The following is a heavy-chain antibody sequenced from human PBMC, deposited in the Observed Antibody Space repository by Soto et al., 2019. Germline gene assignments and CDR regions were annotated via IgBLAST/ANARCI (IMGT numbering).Heavy chain of an antibody. CDR3: ATPTQTYPKQWRNPNWFDP. CDR1: GYTLTELS. CDR2: FDPEDGET. V-gene: IGHV1-24*01. J-gene: IGHJ5*02. Sequence: ASVKVSCKVSGYTLTELSMHWVRQAPGKGLEWMGGFDPEDGETIYAQKFQGRVTMTEDTSTDTAYMELSSLRSEDTAVYYCATPTQTYPKQWRNPNWFDPWGQGTLVIVSS. D-gene: IGHD6-19*01.